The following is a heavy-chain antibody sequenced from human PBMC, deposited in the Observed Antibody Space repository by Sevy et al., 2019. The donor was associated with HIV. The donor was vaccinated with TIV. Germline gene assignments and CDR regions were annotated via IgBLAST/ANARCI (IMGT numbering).Heavy chain of an antibody. CDR1: GFTFSSYW. J-gene: IGHJ4*02. D-gene: IGHD3-9*01. V-gene: IGHV3-74*01. Sequence: GGSLRLSCAASGFTFSSYWMHWVRQAPGKGLVLVSGINPYGNSVTYADSVRGRFTISRDNAKNTLYLQMSSLRADDTAVYYCARAPADYSTGRSADWGQGTLVTVSS. CDR3: ARAPADYSTGRSAD. CDR2: INPYGNSV.